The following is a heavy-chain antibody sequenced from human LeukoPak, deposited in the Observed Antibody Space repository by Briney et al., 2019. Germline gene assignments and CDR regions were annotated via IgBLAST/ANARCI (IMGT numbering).Heavy chain of an antibody. CDR1: CGSVSSGISY. V-gene: IGHV4-61*01. CDR2: IYYSGST. Sequence: SETLSLTCSVSCGSVSSGISYWSWIRQPPGKGLEWIGYIYYSGSTKYNPSLKSRVTISVDTSKNQFSLKLSSVTAADTAVYYCARVYPYSYAKEGFGNAFDIWGQGTMVTVSS. D-gene: IGHD5-18*01. CDR3: ARVYPYSYAKEGFGNAFDI. J-gene: IGHJ3*02.